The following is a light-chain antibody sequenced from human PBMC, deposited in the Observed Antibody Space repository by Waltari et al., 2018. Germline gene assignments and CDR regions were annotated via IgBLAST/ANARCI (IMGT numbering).Light chain of an antibody. CDR3: QQYSRSSWT. CDR1: QSVSSNY. Sequence: EIVLTQSPGTLSLSPGERATLSCRASQSVSSNYLAWYQQKPGQAPRLLIYGASSRAPGIPDRFRGSGSGTDFTLTISTLEPEDFAVYFCQQYSRSSWTFGQGTKVE. V-gene: IGKV3-20*01. J-gene: IGKJ1*01. CDR2: GAS.